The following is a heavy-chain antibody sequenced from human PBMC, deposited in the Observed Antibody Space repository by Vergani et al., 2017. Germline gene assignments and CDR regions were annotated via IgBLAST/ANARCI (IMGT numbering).Heavy chain of an antibody. J-gene: IGHJ4*02. D-gene: IGHD6-13*01. CDR1: GGSISSYY. CDR2: IYYSGST. Sequence: QVQLQESGPGLVKPSETLSLTCTVSGGSISSYYWSWIRQPPGKGLEWIGYIYYSGSTNYNPSLKSRVTISVDTSKNQISLKLSSVTAADTAVYYCARDQGSSWYYFDYWGQGTLVTVSS. V-gene: IGHV4-59*01. CDR3: ARDQGSSWYYFDY.